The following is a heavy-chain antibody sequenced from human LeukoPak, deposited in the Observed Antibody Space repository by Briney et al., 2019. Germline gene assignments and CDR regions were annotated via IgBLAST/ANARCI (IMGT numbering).Heavy chain of an antibody. J-gene: IGHJ4*02. CDR2: IFYNGNT. Sequence: SETLSLTCTVSGDSISSSGYSWSWIRHHPGEGLEWIGCIFYNGNTYFDSSFKSRVTMSVHTSKNQFFLRLTSVTAADTAVYYCARAPTLYSGYEIWGQGTLVTVSS. V-gene: IGHV4-31*03. CDR1: GDSISSSGYS. D-gene: IGHD5-12*01. CDR3: ARAPTLYSGYEI.